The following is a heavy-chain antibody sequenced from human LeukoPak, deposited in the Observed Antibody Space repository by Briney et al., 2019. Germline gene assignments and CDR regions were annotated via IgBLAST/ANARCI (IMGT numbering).Heavy chain of an antibody. CDR1: GFTFSSYS. CDR2: ISSSSYI. J-gene: IGHJ3*02. CDR3: ARDGSYSSGWYEAFDI. Sequence: PGGSLRLSCAASGFTFSSYSMNWVRQAPGKGLEWVSSISSSSYIYYADSVKGRFTISRDNAKNSLYLQMNSLRAEDTAVYYCARDGSYSSGWYEAFDIWGQGTMVTVSS. V-gene: IGHV3-21*01. D-gene: IGHD6-19*01.